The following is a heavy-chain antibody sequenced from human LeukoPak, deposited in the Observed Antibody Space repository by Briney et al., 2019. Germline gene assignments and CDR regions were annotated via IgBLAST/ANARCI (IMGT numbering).Heavy chain of an antibody. CDR1: GYTFTDYC. J-gene: IGHJ5*02. D-gene: IGHD3-22*01. CDR3: ARALARTYYYDSRGYHNWFDP. Sequence: GASVKVSCKASGYTFTDYCMHWVRQAPGQGLEWMGWINPNSGGTNYTQKFQGWVTMTRDTSISTAYMELSRLRSDDTAMYYCARALARTYYYDSRGYHNWFDPWGQGTLVTVSS. CDR2: INPNSGGT. V-gene: IGHV1-2*04.